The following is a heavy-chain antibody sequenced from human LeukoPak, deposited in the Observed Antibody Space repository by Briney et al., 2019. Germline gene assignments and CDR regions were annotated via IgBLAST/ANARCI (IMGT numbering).Heavy chain of an antibody. V-gene: IGHV4-59*01. J-gene: IGHJ6*03. CDR2: IYYSGST. Sequence: PSETLSLTCTVSGGSISSYYWSWIRQPPGKGLEWIGYIYYSGSTNYNPSLKSRVTISVDTSKNQFSLKLSSVTAADTAVYYCASLRGYGSYYYMDVWGKGTTVTVSS. CDR3: ASLRGYGSYYYMDV. CDR1: GGSISSYY. D-gene: IGHD5-18*01.